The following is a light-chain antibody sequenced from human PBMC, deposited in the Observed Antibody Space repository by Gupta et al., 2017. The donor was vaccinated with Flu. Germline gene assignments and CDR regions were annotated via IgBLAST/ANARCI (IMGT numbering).Light chain of an antibody. Sequence: QSVLTQPPSASGTPGQRVTISCSGSSSNIGSNTVHWYQQLPGTAPKLLIYSNNQRPSGVPDRFSGSKSGTSASLAISGLQAEDEADYYCAAGDDSRNGWVFGGGTKLTVL. CDR1: SSNIGSNT. V-gene: IGLV1-44*01. CDR2: SNN. CDR3: AAGDDSRNGWV. J-gene: IGLJ3*02.